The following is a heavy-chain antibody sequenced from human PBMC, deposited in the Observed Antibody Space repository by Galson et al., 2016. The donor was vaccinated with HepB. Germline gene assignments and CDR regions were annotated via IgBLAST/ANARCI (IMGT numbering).Heavy chain of an antibody. V-gene: IGHV3-7*01. CDR1: GFTFTHYW. J-gene: IGHJ4*02. Sequence: SLRLSCAASGFTFTHYWMSWVRQAPGKGLEWVANVSPDGSQETYVDSVRGRFTISRDNAKNSVYLQMNSLRVEDTAAYYCASVSLGGQGTLVTVSS. CDR2: VSPDGSQE. CDR3: ASVSL.